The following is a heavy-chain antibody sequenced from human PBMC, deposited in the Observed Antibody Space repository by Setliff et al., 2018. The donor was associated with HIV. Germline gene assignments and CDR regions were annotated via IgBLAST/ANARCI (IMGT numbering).Heavy chain of an antibody. CDR2: VYYSGST. V-gene: IGHV4-34*09. CDR1: RGSFSHYY. CDR3: ARGPFVLRFLERLVYFDY. Sequence: SETLSLTCAVYRGSFSHYYWTWIRQHPGKGLDWIGRVYYSGSTDYNPSLQSRATLSIDTSKNQFSLKLTSVIAADTAIYYCARGPFVLRFLERLVYFDYWGQGKLVTVSS. J-gene: IGHJ4*02. D-gene: IGHD3-3*01.